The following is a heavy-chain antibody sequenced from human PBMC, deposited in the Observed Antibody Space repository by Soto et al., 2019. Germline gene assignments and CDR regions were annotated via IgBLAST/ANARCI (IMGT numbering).Heavy chain of an antibody. CDR2: INHTGST. V-gene: IGHV4-34*01. D-gene: IGHD3-22*01. Sequence: SETLALTCTVYGGSFSDYYWSWIRQPPGKGLEWIGEINHTGSTNFNPSLESRVTISVDTSKNQFSLKLSSVTAADTAVYYCARNKARYYYDSSGYFWFDPWGQGTLVTVS. J-gene: IGHJ5*02. CDR3: ARNKARYYYDSSGYFWFDP. CDR1: GGSFSDYY.